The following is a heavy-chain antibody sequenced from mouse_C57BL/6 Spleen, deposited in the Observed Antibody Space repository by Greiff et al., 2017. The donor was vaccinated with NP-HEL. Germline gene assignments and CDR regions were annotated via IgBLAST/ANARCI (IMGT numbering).Heavy chain of an antibody. Sequence: EVQLQQSGPGLVKPSQSLSLTCSVTGYSITSGYYWNWIRQFPGNKLEWMGYISYDGSNNYNPSLKNRISITRDTSKNQFFLKLNSVTTEDTATYYCARENGYDGAGFAYWGQGTLVTVSA. CDR3: ARENGYDGAGFAY. CDR1: GYSITSGYY. CDR2: ISYDGSN. V-gene: IGHV3-6*01. D-gene: IGHD2-2*01. J-gene: IGHJ3*01.